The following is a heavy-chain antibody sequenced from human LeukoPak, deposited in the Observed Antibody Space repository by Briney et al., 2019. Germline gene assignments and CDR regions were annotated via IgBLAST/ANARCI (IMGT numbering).Heavy chain of an antibody. CDR1: GFTFSSYE. J-gene: IGHJ4*02. V-gene: IGHV3-48*03. Sequence: GGSLRLSCAASGFTFSSYEMNWVRQAPGKGLEWVSYISSSGSTIYYADSVKGRFTISRDNAKNSLYLQMNSLRAEDTAVYYCARGGPILDYYGSGSYGDHWGQGTLVTVSS. CDR3: ARGGPILDYYGSGSYGDH. D-gene: IGHD3-10*01. CDR2: ISSSGSTI.